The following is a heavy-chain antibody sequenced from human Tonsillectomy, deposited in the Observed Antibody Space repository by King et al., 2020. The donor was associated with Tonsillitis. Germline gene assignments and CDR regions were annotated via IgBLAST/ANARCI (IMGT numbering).Heavy chain of an antibody. CDR3: ARVKGDQVYYSGSGTYQNYYFDY. Sequence: VQLVESGGGLVQPGGSLRISCAASGFTVDRKYMSWVRQAPGKGLEWVSVIYNGATAYYADSVMGSFIISRDNSKNTLYLAMNSLRGEDTAVYFCARVKGDQVYYSGSGTYQNYYFDYWGQGTLVTVSS. V-gene: IGHV3-66*01. CDR2: IYNGATA. J-gene: IGHJ4*02. CDR1: GFTVDRKY. D-gene: IGHD3-10*01.